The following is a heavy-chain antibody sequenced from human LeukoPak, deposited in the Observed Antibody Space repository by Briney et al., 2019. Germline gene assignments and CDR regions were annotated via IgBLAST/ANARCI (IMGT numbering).Heavy chain of an antibody. J-gene: IGHJ5*02. Sequence: PSETLSLTCTVSGGSISSGSYYWSWIRQPAGKGLEWIGRIYTSGSTNYNPSLKSRVTISVDTSKNQFSLKLSSVTAADTAVYYCARAAGDYYGSGSYGWFDPWGQGTLVTVSS. V-gene: IGHV4-61*02. CDR1: GGSISSGSYY. D-gene: IGHD3-10*01. CDR3: ARAAGDYYGSGSYGWFDP. CDR2: IYTSGST.